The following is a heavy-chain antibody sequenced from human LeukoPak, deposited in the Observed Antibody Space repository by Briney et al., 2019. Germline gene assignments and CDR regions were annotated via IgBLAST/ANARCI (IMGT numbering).Heavy chain of an antibody. D-gene: IGHD6-19*01. V-gene: IGHV3-23*01. Sequence: GGSLRLFCAASGFTFSSYAMSWVRQAPGKGLEWVSAISGSGGSTYYADSVKGRFTISRDNSKNTLYLQMNSLRAEDTAVYYCAKRQSRIAVAGGGKDYWGQGTLVTVSS. J-gene: IGHJ4*02. CDR1: GFTFSSYA. CDR2: ISGSGGST. CDR3: AKRQSRIAVAGGGKDY.